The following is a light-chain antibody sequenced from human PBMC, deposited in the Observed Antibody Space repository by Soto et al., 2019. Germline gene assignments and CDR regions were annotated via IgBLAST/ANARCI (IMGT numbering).Light chain of an antibody. J-gene: IGLJ1*01. Sequence: QSVLTQPPSVSGAPGQRVTISCTGSSSNIGAGYDVHWYQQLPGTAPKLLIYGNSNRPSGVPDRFSGPKSGTSASLAITGLQAEDEADYYCQSYDSSLSGYVFGTGNKV. CDR3: QSYDSSLSGYV. CDR2: GNS. CDR1: SSNIGAGYD. V-gene: IGLV1-40*01.